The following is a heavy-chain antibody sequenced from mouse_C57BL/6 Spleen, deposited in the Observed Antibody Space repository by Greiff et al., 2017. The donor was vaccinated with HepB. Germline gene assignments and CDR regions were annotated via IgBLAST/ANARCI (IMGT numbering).Heavy chain of an antibody. Sequence: QVTLKESGPGILQSSQTLSLTCSFSGFSLSTSGMGVSWIRQPSGKGLVWLAHIYWDDDKRYDPSLTSRLTISKDTSRNQVFLKITSVDTADTATDYCARSGDYDGRDFDYRGQGTTLTVSS. V-gene: IGHV8-12*01. J-gene: IGHJ2*01. D-gene: IGHD2-4*01. CDR1: GFSLSTSGMG. CDR2: IYWDDDK. CDR3: ARSGDYDGRDFDY.